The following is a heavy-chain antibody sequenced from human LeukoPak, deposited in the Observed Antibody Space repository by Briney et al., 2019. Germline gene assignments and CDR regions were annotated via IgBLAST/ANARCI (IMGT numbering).Heavy chain of an antibody. V-gene: IGHV3-21*01. Sequence: GGSLRLSGAASGFTFSSYSMNWVRQAPGKGLEWVSSISSSSSYIYYADSVKGRFTISRDNAKNSLYLQMNSLRAEDTAVYYCARDPANSSSWPLDYWGQGTLVTVSS. D-gene: IGHD6-13*01. CDR3: ARDPANSSSWPLDY. CDR2: ISSSSSYI. J-gene: IGHJ4*02. CDR1: GFTFSSYS.